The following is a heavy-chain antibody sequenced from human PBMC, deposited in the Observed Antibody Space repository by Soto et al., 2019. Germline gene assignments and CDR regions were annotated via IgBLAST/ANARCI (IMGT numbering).Heavy chain of an antibody. D-gene: IGHD2-15*01. Sequence: ASVKVSCKASGYIFTDYYMHWVRQAPGQELGWMGRINPNSGGTNYAQKFQGRVTMTRNTSISTAYMELSSLRSEDTAVYYCASSLGYCSGGSCYLHSLYMDVWGKGTKVTVSS. CDR3: ASSLGYCSGGSCYLHSLYMDV. CDR2: INPNSGGT. CDR1: GYIFTDYY. V-gene: IGHV1-2*06. J-gene: IGHJ6*03.